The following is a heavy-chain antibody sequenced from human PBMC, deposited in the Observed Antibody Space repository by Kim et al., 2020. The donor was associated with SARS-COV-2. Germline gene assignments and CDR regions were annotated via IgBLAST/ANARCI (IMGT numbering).Heavy chain of an antibody. CDR3: ARELPEKDIVVVPAAINY. CDR1: GFTFSDYY. J-gene: IGHJ4*02. Sequence: GGSLRLSCAASGFTFSDYYMSWIRQAPGKGLEWVSYISSSGSTIYYADSVKGRFTISRDNAKNSLYLQMNSLRAEDTAVYYCARELPEKDIVVVPAAINYWGQGTLVTVSS. D-gene: IGHD2-2*02. V-gene: IGHV3-11*01. CDR2: ISSSGSTI.